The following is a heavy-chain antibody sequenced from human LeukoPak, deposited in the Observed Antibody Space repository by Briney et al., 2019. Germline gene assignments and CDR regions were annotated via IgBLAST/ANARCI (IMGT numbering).Heavy chain of an antibody. CDR3: ARGPRGRVGIVVVVAATRSYYMDV. CDR2: IYYSGST. CDR1: GDSISTSSYY. Sequence: PSETLSLTCTVSGDSISTSSYYWGWIRQPPGKGLEWIGSIYYSGSTYYNPSLKSRVTISVDTSKNQFSLKLSSVTAADTAVYYCARGPRGRVGIVVVVAATRSYYMDVWGKGTTVTVSS. D-gene: IGHD2-15*01. J-gene: IGHJ6*03. V-gene: IGHV4-39*07.